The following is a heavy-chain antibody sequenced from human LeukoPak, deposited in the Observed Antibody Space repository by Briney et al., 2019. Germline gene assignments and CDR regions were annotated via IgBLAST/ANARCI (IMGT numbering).Heavy chain of an antibody. Sequence: GGSLRLSCAASGFIFSNYWMHWVRQAPGKGLVWVSHINTDGSSTTYADSVKGRFTISRDNAKNTLYLQMNSLRAEDTAVYYCARVGYCSSTSYYAVDYWGQGTLVTVSS. CDR2: INTDGSST. V-gene: IGHV3-74*01. J-gene: IGHJ4*02. CDR1: GFIFSNYW. CDR3: ARVGYCSSTSYYAVDY. D-gene: IGHD2-2*01.